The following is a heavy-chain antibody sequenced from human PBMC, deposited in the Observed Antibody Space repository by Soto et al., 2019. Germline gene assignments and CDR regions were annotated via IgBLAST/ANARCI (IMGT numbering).Heavy chain of an antibody. CDR1: GYTLTELS. J-gene: IGHJ4*02. CDR3: ETDDILTGYYCLGY. D-gene: IGHD3-9*01. V-gene: IGHV1-24*01. CDR2: FDTEDGET. Sequence: ASVKVSCKVSGYTLTELSMYWVRQAPGKGLEWMGGFDTEDGETIYAQKFQGRVTMTEETSTDTAYMELSSLRSEDTAVYYCETDDILTGYYCLGYWGKGTLVTVSS.